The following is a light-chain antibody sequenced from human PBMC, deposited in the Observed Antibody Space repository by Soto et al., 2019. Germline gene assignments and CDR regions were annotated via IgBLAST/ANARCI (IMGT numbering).Light chain of an antibody. CDR3: GAYTARSTLV. CDR2: EFR. CDR1: MRDVGAYNL. Sequence: QSALTQPASVSGSAGQSITISCSGTMRDVGAYNLVSWYQQHPGTAPKLIIYEFRNRPSGISSRFSGSRSGNTASLTISGLQSEDEGDYYCGAYTARSTLVFGGGTKLTVL. V-gene: IGLV2-14*01. J-gene: IGLJ3*02.